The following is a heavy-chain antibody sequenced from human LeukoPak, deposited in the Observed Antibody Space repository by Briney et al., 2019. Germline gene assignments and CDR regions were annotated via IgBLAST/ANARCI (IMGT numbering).Heavy chain of an antibody. CDR2: IIPIFGTA. CDR3: ARQPLQGYFDY. J-gene: IGHJ4*02. CDR1: GGTFSSYA. V-gene: IGHV1-69*13. Sequence: EASVKVSCKASGGTFSSYAISWVRQAPGQGLEWMGGIIPIFGTANYAQKFQGRVTITADESTSTAYMELSSLRSEDTAVYYCARQPLQGYFDYWGQGTLVTVSS.